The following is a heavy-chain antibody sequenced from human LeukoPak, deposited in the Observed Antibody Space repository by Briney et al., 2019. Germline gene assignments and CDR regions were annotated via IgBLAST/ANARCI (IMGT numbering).Heavy chain of an antibody. J-gene: IGHJ4*02. CDR1: GGSITSYY. CDR2: IYYSGSS. CDR3: ARRSSGRADFDY. D-gene: IGHD3-10*01. Sequence: SETLSLTCTVSGGSITSYYWSWIRQPPGKGLEWIGYIYYSGSSSYNPSLKSRVTISVDTSKTQFSLKLNSVTAADTAVYYCARRSSGRADFDYWGQGTLVTVSS. V-gene: IGHV4-59*01.